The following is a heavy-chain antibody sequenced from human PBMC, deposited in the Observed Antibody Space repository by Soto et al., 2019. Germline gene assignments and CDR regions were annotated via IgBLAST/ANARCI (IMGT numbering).Heavy chain of an antibody. V-gene: IGHV1-69*01. CDR2: IIPYYNTL. CDR1: EGTFNSYA. J-gene: IGHJ4*02. D-gene: IGHD6-13*01. Sequence: QAQVVQSGAEVRKPGSSVKLSCKASEGTFNSYAIAWVRQAPGQGLEWMGGIIPYYNTLNYAQKFQDRVTITADDSTNTVYMEVSSLRSDDTAVYFCASGASRWYPYFFDSWAQGTLVTVSS. CDR3: ASGASRWYPYFFDS.